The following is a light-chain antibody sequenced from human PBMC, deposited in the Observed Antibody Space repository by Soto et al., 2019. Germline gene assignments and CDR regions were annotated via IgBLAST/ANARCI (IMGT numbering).Light chain of an antibody. V-gene: IGLV2-14*01. Sequence: QSALTQPASVSGSPGQSITISCTGTSSDVGGYNYVSWYQQHPGKAPNLMIYEDSNRPSGVSNRFSGSKSGTTASLTISGLQAEDEADYYCSSYTSSSTAWVFGGGTKLTVL. J-gene: IGLJ3*02. CDR1: SSDVGGYNY. CDR3: SSYTSSSTAWV. CDR2: EDS.